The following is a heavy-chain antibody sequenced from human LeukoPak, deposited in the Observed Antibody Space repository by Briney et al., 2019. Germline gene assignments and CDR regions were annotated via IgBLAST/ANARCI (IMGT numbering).Heavy chain of an antibody. Sequence: SVKVSCKASGGTFSSYAISWVRQAPGQGLEWMGRIIPIFGTADYAQKFQGRVTITTDESTSTAYMELSSLRSEDTAVYYCARSGYDFWSGYYPANYWGQGTLVTVSS. V-gene: IGHV1-69*05. CDR3: ARSGYDFWSGYYPANY. CDR2: IIPIFGTA. D-gene: IGHD3-3*01. J-gene: IGHJ4*02. CDR1: GGTFSSYA.